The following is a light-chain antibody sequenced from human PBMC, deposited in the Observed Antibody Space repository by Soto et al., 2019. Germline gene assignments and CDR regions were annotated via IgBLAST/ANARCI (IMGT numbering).Light chain of an antibody. CDR1: QSLLQSNGYSY. J-gene: IGKJ2*01. CDR3: MQALETPYT. CDR2: LGS. V-gene: IGKV2-28*01. Sequence: DIVMTQSPLSLPVTPGGPASISCRSSQSLLQSNGYSYVDWYLQKPGQSPQLLIFLGSNRAAGVPDRFSGSGSGTDFTLKISRVEAEDVGTYCCMQALETPYTFGQGTKLEIK.